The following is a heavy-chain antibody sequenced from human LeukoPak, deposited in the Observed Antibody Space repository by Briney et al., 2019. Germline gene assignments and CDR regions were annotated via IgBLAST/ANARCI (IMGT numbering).Heavy chain of an antibody. CDR2: IFYSGST. J-gene: IGHJ4*02. V-gene: IGHV4-59*01. D-gene: IGHD3-22*01. CDR3: TSHFYDSSYFDS. Sequence: KPSETLSLTCSVSGCSISTYYWSWIRQPPGKGLEWLGYIFYSGSTNYNPSLKSRVTISVDTSKNQFSLKLSSVTAADTAVYYCTSHFYDSSYFDSWGQGTLVTVSS. CDR1: GCSISTYY.